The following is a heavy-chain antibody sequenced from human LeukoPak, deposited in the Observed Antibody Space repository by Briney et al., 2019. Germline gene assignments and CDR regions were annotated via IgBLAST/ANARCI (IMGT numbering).Heavy chain of an antibody. V-gene: IGHV3-7*01. D-gene: IGHD1-26*01. Sequence: PGGSLRLSCAASGFTFSSYWMSWVRQAPGRGLEWVANIKQDGSGKYYVDSVKGRFTISRDNAKNSLYLQMNSLRAEDTAVYYCARDLNIVGATWSDYWGQGTLVTVSS. J-gene: IGHJ4*02. CDR1: GFTFSSYW. CDR3: ARDLNIVGATWSDY. CDR2: IKQDGSGK.